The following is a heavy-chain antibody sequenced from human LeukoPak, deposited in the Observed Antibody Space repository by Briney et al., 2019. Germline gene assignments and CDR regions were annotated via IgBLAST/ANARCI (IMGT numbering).Heavy chain of an antibody. Sequence: GGSLRLSCAASGFTFSSYAMTWVRQAPGKGLEWVSVINDSGSSTFYADSVKGRFTISRDNSKNTLYLQTSGLRPEDTAVYYCARSLKWNLVGFDHWGQGTLVIVSS. D-gene: IGHD1-1*01. J-gene: IGHJ4*02. CDR3: ARSLKWNLVGFDH. CDR1: GFTFSSYA. V-gene: IGHV3-23*01. CDR2: INDSGSST.